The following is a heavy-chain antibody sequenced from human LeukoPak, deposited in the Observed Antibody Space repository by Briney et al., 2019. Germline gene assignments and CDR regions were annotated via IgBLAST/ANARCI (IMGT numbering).Heavy chain of an antibody. J-gene: IGHJ4*02. CDR2: ISGSGGST. V-gene: IGHV3-23*01. D-gene: IGHD5-18*01. CDR3: ANLRGYNPPSNY. CDR1: GFTFSSYG. Sequence: GGSLRLSCAASGFTFSSYGMSWVRQAPGKGLEWVSAISGSGGSTYYADSVKGRFTISRDNSKNTLYLQMNSLRAEDTAVYYCANLRGYNPPSNYWGQGTLVTVSS.